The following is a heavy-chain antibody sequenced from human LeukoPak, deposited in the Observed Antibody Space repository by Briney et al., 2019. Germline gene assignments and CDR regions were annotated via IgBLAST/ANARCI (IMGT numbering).Heavy chain of an antibody. CDR1: GGSIISSSYY. D-gene: IGHD3-22*01. CDR3: ARDGTPRRCYYDSSGYEAYMDV. Sequence: SETLSLTCTVSGGSIISSSYYWGWIRQPPGKGLEWIGSIYYSGNTDYNPSLKSRVTISVDTSKNQFSLKLSSVTAADTAVYYCARDGTPRRCYYDSSGYEAYMDVWGKGTTVTISS. V-gene: IGHV4-39*07. CDR2: IYYSGNT. J-gene: IGHJ6*03.